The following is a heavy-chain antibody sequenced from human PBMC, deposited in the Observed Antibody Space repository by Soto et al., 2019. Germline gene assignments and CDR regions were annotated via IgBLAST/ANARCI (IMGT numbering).Heavy chain of an antibody. J-gene: IGHJ5*02. Sequence: SETLSLTCSVSGGSISSSSYYRGWIRPPPGKGLEWIGSIYYSGSTYYNPSLKSRVTISVDTSKNQFSLKLSSVTAADTAVYYCASPKIAFYNWFDPWGQGTLVTVSS. V-gene: IGHV4-39*01. CDR2: IYYSGST. CDR3: ASPKIAFYNWFDP. CDR1: GGSISSSSYY. D-gene: IGHD3-3*02.